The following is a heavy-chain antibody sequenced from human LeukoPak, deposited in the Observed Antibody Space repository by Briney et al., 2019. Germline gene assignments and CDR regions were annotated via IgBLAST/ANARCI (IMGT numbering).Heavy chain of an antibody. CDR1: GFTFSSYG. J-gene: IGHJ4*02. Sequence: GRSLRLSCAASGFTFSSYGMHWVRQAPGKGLEWVAVISYDGSNKYYADSVKGQFTISRDNSKNTLYLQMNSLRAEDTAVYYCAKGEVPAAMLSPFDYWGQGTLVTVSS. CDR2: ISYDGSNK. CDR3: AKGEVPAAMLSPFDY. V-gene: IGHV3-30*18. D-gene: IGHD2-2*01.